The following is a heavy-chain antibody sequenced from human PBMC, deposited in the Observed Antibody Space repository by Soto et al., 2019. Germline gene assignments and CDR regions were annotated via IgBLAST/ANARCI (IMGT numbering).Heavy chain of an antibody. Sequence: QLQLQESGPGLVKPSETLSLTCTVSGGSLSSRGYYWGWIRQPPGKGLEWIGTIYYSGSTYYNPSPKSRVTISVDTSKNQFSLKLSSVTAADTAVYYCATSNWFDPWGQGTLVTVSS. V-gene: IGHV4-39*01. J-gene: IGHJ5*02. CDR2: IYYSGST. CDR3: ATSNWFDP. CDR1: GGSLSSRGYY.